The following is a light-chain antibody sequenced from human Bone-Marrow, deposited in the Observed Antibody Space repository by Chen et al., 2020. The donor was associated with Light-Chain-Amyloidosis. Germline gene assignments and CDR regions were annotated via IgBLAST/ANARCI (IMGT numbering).Light chain of an antibody. V-gene: IGLV2-8*01. CDR2: EVS. Sequence: QSALTQPPSASGSLVPSVTISCTGTSSDVGGYHYVSWYQQHPGKAPQHMIAEVSQRPSGVPDRFSGSKSGNTASLTVSGLQPDDEADYYCSSYGGRTNLVFGGGTKLTVL. J-gene: IGLJ2*01. CDR3: SSYGGRTNLV. CDR1: SSDVGGYHY.